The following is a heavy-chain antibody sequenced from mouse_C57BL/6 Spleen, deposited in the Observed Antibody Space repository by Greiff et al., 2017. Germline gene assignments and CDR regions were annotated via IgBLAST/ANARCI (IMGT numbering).Heavy chain of an antibody. CDR2: IYPGDGDT. Sequence: VQLQQSGAELVRPGTSVKISCKASGYAFSSSWMNWVKQRPGKGLEWIGRIYPGDGDTNYNGKFKGKATLTADKSSSTAYMQLSSLTSEDSAVYFCASFTTVAGAMDYWGQGTSVTVSS. J-gene: IGHJ4*01. CDR3: ASFTTVAGAMDY. CDR1: GYAFSSSW. D-gene: IGHD1-1*01. V-gene: IGHV1-82*01.